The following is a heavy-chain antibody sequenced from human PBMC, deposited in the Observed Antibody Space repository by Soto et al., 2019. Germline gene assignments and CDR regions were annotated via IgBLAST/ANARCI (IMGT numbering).Heavy chain of an antibody. V-gene: IGHV3-23*01. CDR3: AKPSTYSSGWYDHFDY. D-gene: IGHD6-19*01. CDR1: GFTFSSYA. J-gene: IGHJ4*02. Sequence: SGGSLRLSCAASGFTFSSYAMSWVRQAPGKGLEWVSAISGSGGSTYYADSVMGRFTISRDNSKNTLYLQMNSLRAEDTAVYYCAKPSTYSSGWYDHFDYWGQGTLVTVSS. CDR2: ISGSGGST.